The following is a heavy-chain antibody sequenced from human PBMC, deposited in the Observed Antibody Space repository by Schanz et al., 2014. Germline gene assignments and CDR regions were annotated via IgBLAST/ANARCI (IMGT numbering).Heavy chain of an antibody. V-gene: IGHV1-46*01. J-gene: IGHJ5*02. Sequence: VQLVQSWPAVRDPVASVKVSCKASVYTFTTYYMHCLRPAPGQRPEWLGVISPSTGRTTYAPKFQDRVTITRDTSMTTVYMELSSLRSEDTASYDCDGAGSNYVLNWFRPWGQGSLGIVSP. CDR3: DGAGSNYVLNWFRP. D-gene: IGHD3-10*02. CDR1: VYTFTTYY. CDR2: ISPSTGRT.